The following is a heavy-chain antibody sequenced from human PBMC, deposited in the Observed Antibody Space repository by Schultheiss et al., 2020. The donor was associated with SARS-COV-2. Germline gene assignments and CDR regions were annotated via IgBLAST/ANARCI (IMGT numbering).Heavy chain of an antibody. CDR2: IYYSGST. CDR3: AREPPQDTAMSGGWFDP. J-gene: IGHJ5*02. V-gene: IGHV4-31*03. CDR1: GGSISSGDYY. Sequence: SETLSLTCTVSGGSISSGDYYWSWIRQHPGKGLEWIGYIYYSGSTYYNPSLKSRVTISVDTSKNQFSLKLSSVTAADTAVYYCAREPPQDTAMSGGWFDPWGQGTLVTVSS. D-gene: IGHD5-18*01.